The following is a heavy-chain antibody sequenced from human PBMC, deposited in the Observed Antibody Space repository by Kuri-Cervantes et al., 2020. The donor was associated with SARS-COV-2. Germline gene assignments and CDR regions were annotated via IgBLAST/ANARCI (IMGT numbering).Heavy chain of an antibody. CDR2: INHSGST. D-gene: IGHD6-6*01. CDR1: GFTFGSYA. J-gene: IGHJ4*02. CDR3: ARGPRWSIAASFDY. Sequence: GSLRLSCAASGFTFGSYAMAWVRQPPGKGLEWIGEINHSGSTNYNPSLKSRVTISVDTSKNQFSLKLSSVTAADTAVYYCARGPRWSIAASFDYWGQGTLVTVSS. V-gene: IGHV4-34*01.